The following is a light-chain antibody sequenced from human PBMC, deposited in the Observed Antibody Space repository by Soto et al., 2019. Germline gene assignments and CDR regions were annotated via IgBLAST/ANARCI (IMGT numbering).Light chain of an antibody. CDR2: GAS. V-gene: IGKV3-15*01. J-gene: IGKJ1*01. CDR1: QSVSSN. CDR3: QQYNNWPPMA. Sequence: EIVMTQSPATLSVSPGERATLSCRASQSVSSNLAWYQQKPGQAPRLLIYGASTRATGIPARFSGSGSGTEFTLTISSLQSEDCEVYYCQQYNNWPPMAFGQGTKVEIK.